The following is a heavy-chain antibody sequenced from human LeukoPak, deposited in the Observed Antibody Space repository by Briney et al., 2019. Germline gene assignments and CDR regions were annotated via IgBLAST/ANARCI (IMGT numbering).Heavy chain of an antibody. CDR3: ARDGGPIVATRGDY. J-gene: IGHJ4*02. V-gene: IGHV1-18*01. CDR2: ISAYNGNT. CDR1: GYTFTSYG. D-gene: IGHD5-12*01. Sequence: ASVKVSCKASGYTFTSYGISWVRQAPGQGLEWVGWISAYNGNTNYAQKLQGRVTMTTDTSTSTAYMELRSLRSDDAAVYYCARDGGPIVATRGDYWGQGTLVTVSS.